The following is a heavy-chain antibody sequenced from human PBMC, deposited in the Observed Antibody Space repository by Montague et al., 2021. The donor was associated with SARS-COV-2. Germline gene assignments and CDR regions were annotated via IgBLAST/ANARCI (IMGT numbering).Heavy chain of an antibody. CDR3: ARNPGEYDGMDV. D-gene: IGHD3-16*01. Sequence: SETLSLTCNVSGGSISNYYWSWIRQPPGKGLEWIGRIYYSGSINYNPSLKTRITLSVDTSKNQLSLRLNSVTAADTAVYYCARNPGEYDGMDVWGQGTPVTVSS. V-gene: IGHV4-4*07. CDR1: GGSISNYY. J-gene: IGHJ6*02. CDR2: IYYSGSI.